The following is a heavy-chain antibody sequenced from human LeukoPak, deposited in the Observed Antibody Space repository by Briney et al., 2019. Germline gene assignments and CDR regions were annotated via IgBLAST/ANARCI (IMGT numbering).Heavy chain of an antibody. CDR3: AKAPEQIRAFKQHLAFED. J-gene: IGHJ4*02. CDR1: GFTFSNYT. Sequence: GGSLRLSCAASGFTFSNYTMSWVRQAPGKGLEWVSSISGSADSTHYADSVNGRFTISRDNSQNTLFLQMNSLRVDDTAVFYCAKAPEQIRAFKQHLAFEDWGQGTLVIVSS. CDR2: ISGSADST. D-gene: IGHD6-13*01. V-gene: IGHV3-23*01.